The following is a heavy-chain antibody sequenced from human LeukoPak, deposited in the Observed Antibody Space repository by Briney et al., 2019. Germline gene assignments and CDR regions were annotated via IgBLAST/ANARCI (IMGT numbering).Heavy chain of an antibody. CDR3: AKGDYSNLYYYYMDV. J-gene: IGHJ6*03. D-gene: IGHD4-11*01. V-gene: IGHV3-74*01. Sequence: GGSLRLSCTASGFTISSYWMHWVRQVPGKGLVWVSRINSDGSSTTYADSVKGRFTISRDNSKNTLYLQMNSLRAEDTAVYYCAKGDYSNLYYYYMDVWGKGTTVTVSS. CDR1: GFTISSYW. CDR2: INSDGSST.